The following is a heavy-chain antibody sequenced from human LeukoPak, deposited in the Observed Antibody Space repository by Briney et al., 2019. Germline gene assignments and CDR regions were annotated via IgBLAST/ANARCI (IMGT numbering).Heavy chain of an antibody. J-gene: IGHJ4*02. D-gene: IGHD1-26*01. CDR2: VYSSGRT. Sequence: SETLSLTCTVSRASISTYFWSWIRQPAGKGLEWIGHVYSSGRTNYNPSLKSRVTMSVDTSKHQCSLRLSSVTAADTAVDYWAKLGNQWELRLDYWGQGALVTVSS. CDR3: AKLGNQWELRLDY. CDR1: RASISTYF. V-gene: IGHV4-4*07.